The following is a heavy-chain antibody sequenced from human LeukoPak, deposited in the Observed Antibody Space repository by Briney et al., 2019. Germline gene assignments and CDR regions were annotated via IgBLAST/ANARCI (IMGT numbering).Heavy chain of an antibody. V-gene: IGHV3-30*18. Sequence: PGRSLRLSCAASGFTFSSYGMHWVRQAPGKGLEWVAVISYDGSNKYYADSVKGRFTISRDSSKNTLYLQMNSLRAEDTAVYYCAKDSAAGIAGWPSYFDYWGQGTLVTVSS. CDR3: AKDSAAGIAGWPSYFDY. CDR1: GFTFSSYG. J-gene: IGHJ4*02. CDR2: ISYDGSNK. D-gene: IGHD6-13*01.